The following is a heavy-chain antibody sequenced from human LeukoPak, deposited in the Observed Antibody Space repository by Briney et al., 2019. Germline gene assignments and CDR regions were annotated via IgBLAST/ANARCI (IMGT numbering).Heavy chain of an antibody. Sequence: ASVKVSCKASGYTFTSYGISWVRQAPGQGLEWMGWISAYNGNTNYAQKLQGRVTMTTDTSTSTAYMELRSLRSDDTAVYYCARVLAVAGTTSHFDYWGQGTLVTVSS. J-gene: IGHJ4*02. D-gene: IGHD6-19*01. CDR1: GYTFTSYG. V-gene: IGHV1-18*01. CDR3: ARVLAVAGTTSHFDY. CDR2: ISAYNGNT.